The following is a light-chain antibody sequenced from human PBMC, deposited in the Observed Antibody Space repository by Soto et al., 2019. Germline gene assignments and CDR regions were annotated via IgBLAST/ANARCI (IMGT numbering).Light chain of an antibody. Sequence: DIQMTQSPSTLSGSVGDRVTITCRASQTISSWLAWYQQKRGKAPKLLIYQASTLKSGVPSRFSGSGSGTEFTLTISSLQHDDFATYYCQHYNGYSEAFGQGTKVDIK. CDR2: QAS. J-gene: IGKJ1*01. CDR3: QHYNGYSEA. CDR1: QTISSW. V-gene: IGKV1-5*03.